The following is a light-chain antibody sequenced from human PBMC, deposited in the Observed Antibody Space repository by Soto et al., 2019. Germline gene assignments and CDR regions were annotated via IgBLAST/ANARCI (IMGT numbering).Light chain of an antibody. Sequence: EIVLTQSPGTLPLSPGERATLSCRASQTVDSESFAWYQQKPGQAPRLLIYGASKRPGGIPDRFGGSGSGTDFTLTISSLEPEDFAVYYCQQDYTSPCTFGRGTKVEIK. J-gene: IGKJ2*02. CDR3: QQDYTSPCT. V-gene: IGKV3-20*01. CDR2: GAS. CDR1: QTVDSES.